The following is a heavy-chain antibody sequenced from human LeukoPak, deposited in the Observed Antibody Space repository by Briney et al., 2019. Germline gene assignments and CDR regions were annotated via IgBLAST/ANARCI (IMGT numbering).Heavy chain of an antibody. V-gene: IGHV3-23*01. CDR3: ARDAASGYDSYFDY. CDR2: ITGRGGNT. CDR1: GFAFSSYA. J-gene: IGHJ4*02. D-gene: IGHD5-12*01. Sequence: PGGSLRLSCAASGFAFSSYAMTWVRQAPGKGLEWVSAITGRGGNTYYPDSVKGRFTISRDHSKNTLYLQMNSLRAEDTAVYYCARDAASGYDSYFDYWGQGTLVTVSS.